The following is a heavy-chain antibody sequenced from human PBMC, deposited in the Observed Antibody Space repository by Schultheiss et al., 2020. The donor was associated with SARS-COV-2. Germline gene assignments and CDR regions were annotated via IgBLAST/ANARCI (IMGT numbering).Heavy chain of an antibody. V-gene: IGHV1-69*13. CDR2: IIPIFGTA. Sequence: SVKVSCKASGGTFSSYAISWVRQAPGQGLEWMGGIIPIFGTANYAQKFQGRVTITADESTSTAYMELSSLRSEDTAVYYCARDRYDFWSGYVSYWYFDLWGRGALVTVSS. J-gene: IGHJ2*01. CDR3: ARDRYDFWSGYVSYWYFDL. D-gene: IGHD3-3*01. CDR1: GGTFSSYA.